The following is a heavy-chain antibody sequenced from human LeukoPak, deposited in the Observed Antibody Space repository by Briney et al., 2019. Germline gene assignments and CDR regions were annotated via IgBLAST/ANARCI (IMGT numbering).Heavy chain of an antibody. CDR1: GGSISRSSYY. D-gene: IGHD3-10*01. Sequence: SETLSLTCTVSGGSISRSSYYWGWIRQPPGKGLEWIASIYYSGSTYYNPSLKSRVTISVDTSKNQFSLKLSSVTAADTAVYYCASQNYYGSGSHDYWGQGTLVTVSS. CDR3: ASQNYYGSGSHDY. J-gene: IGHJ4*02. V-gene: IGHV4-39*01. CDR2: IYYSGST.